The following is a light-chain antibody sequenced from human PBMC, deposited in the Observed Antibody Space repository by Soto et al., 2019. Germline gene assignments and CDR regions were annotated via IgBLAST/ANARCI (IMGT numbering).Light chain of an antibody. CDR2: DAS. J-gene: IGKJ1*01. CDR3: QQYYSYPWT. V-gene: IGKV1-5*01. Sequence: DIQMTQSPSTLTASVGDRVTITCRASQSISSWLAWYQQKPGKAPKVLIYDASNLESGVPSRFSGSGSGTEFTLTISSLQPDDFATYYCQQYYSYPWTFGQGTKVEIK. CDR1: QSISSW.